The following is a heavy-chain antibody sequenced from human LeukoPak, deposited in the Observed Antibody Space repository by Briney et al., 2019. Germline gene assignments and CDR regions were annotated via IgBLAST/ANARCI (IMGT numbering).Heavy chain of an antibody. Sequence: GGSLRLSCSSSGFTFDDYGLSWVRQGPGKGLEWVSSINWNGGNTVYADSVKGRFTISRDNAKNSLYLQMNSLRAEDTAVYYCARDFGVGNWFDPWGQGTLVTVSS. J-gene: IGHJ5*02. CDR1: GFTFDDYG. D-gene: IGHD3-10*01. CDR3: ARDFGVGNWFDP. V-gene: IGHV3-20*04. CDR2: INWNGGNT.